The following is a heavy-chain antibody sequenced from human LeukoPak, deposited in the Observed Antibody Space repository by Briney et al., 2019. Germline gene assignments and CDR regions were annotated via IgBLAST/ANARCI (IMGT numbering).Heavy chain of an antibody. CDR2: ISGSGGIT. V-gene: IGHV3-23*01. CDR1: GFTFSSYA. J-gene: IGHJ6*02. Sequence: SGGSLRLSCAASGFTFSSYAMSWVRQAPGKGLEWVSGISGSGGITYYADSVKGRFTFSRDNSKNTLYLQMNSLRAEDTAVYYCAKGVAAGGSYYYYYGMDVWGQGTTVTVSS. D-gene: IGHD1-26*01. CDR3: AKGVAAGGSYYYYYGMDV.